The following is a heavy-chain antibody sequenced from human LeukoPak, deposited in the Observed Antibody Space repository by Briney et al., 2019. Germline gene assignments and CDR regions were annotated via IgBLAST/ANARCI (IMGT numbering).Heavy chain of an antibody. V-gene: IGHV3-66*01. CDR3: AREDSSGWRGFDY. D-gene: IGHD6-19*01. CDR1: GFTVSSNY. Sequence: GGSLRLSCAASGFTVSSNYMSWVRQAPGKGLEWVSVIYSGGSTYYADSVKGRFTISRDNSKNTLYLQMNSLRAEDTAVYYCAREDSSGWRGFDYWGQGTLVTVSS. CDR2: IYSGGST. J-gene: IGHJ4*02.